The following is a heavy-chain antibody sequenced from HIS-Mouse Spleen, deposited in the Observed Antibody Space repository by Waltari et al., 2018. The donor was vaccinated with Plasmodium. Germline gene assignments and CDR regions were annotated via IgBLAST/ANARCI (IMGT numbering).Heavy chain of an antibody. Sequence: QVQLQQWGAGLLKPSETLSLTCAVYGGSFSGYYWSWIRQPPGKGLEWIGEINHSGSTNYNPSLKSRVTISVDTSKNQFSLKLSSVTAADTAVYYCARGPGYSSGWYYLDYWGQGTLVTVSS. CDR3: ARGPGYSSGWYYLDY. J-gene: IGHJ4*02. CDR2: INHSGST. D-gene: IGHD6-19*01. CDR1: GGSFSGYY. V-gene: IGHV4-34*01.